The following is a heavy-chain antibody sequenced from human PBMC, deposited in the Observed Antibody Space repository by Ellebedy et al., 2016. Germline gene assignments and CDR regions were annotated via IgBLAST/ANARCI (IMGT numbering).Heavy chain of an antibody. CDR3: AREGIAAAGTWYYYGMDV. D-gene: IGHD6-13*01. J-gene: IGHJ6*02. Sequence: GESLKISCAASGFTFSDYYMSWIRQAPGKGLEWVSYISSSGSTIYYADSVKGRFTISRDNAKNSLYLQMNSLRAEDTAVYYCAREGIAAAGTWYYYGMDVWGQGTTVTVSS. V-gene: IGHV3-11*01. CDR2: ISSSGSTI. CDR1: GFTFSDYY.